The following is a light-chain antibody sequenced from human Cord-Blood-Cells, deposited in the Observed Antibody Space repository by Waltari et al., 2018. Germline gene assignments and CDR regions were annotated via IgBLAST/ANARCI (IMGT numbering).Light chain of an antibody. CDR3: CSYAGSYTVV. J-gene: IGLJ2*01. CDR1: SSDVGGYSY. V-gene: IGLV2-11*01. Sequence: QSALTQPRSVSGSPGQSVTISCTGTSSDVGGYSYVSWYQQHPGKAPKLMIYDVSKRPSGVPDRFSGSKSGNTASLTISGLQAEDEADYYCCSYAGSYTVVFGGG. CDR2: DVS.